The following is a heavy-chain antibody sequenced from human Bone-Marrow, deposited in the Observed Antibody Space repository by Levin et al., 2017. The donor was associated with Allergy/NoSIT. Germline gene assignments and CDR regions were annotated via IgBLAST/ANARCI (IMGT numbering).Heavy chain of an antibody. V-gene: IGHV1-8*01. J-gene: IGHJ6*02. CDR2: MAPSNGQT. Sequence: ASVKVSCNTSGYTFSDYHITWVRQAAGQGPELMGWMAPSNGQTGYAQNFRDRLTMTRNTATNSAYIELSSLTSEDTAVYYCAGGTYWSGDSRGLDVGGQGTTVIVSS. D-gene: IGHD3-3*01. CDR3: AGGTYWSGDSRGLDV. CDR1: GYTFSDYH.